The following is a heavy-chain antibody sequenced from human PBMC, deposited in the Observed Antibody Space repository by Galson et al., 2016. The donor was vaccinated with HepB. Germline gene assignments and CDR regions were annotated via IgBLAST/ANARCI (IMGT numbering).Heavy chain of an antibody. V-gene: IGHV3-23*01. Sequence: SLRLSCAASGFSISIYSMNWVRKAPGKGLEWVSAIRGSGTGTSYTDSVKGRFTISRDNSKNTLYLQMNSLRAEDAAVYYCAKWGGSGYDWARLDYWGQGTLVNVSS. J-gene: IGHJ4*02. D-gene: IGHD5-12*01. CDR1: GFSISIYS. CDR3: AKWGGSGYDWARLDY. CDR2: IRGSGTGT.